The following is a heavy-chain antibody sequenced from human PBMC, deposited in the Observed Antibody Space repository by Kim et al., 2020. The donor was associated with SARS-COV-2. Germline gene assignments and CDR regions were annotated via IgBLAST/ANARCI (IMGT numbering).Heavy chain of an antibody. CDR2: IYYSGST. CDR1: GGSINSSIYF. J-gene: IGHJ6*02. D-gene: IGHD2-2*01. Sequence: SETLSLMCSVSGGSINSSIYFWAWIRQPPGMGLEWIGTIYYSGSTYYNPSLKSRVTISVDTSKNQFSLKLTSVTAADSAVYYCARRGSHTSSIAYYYGLDVWGQGTAVTVSS. V-gene: IGHV4-39*01. CDR3: ARRGSHTSSIAYYYGLDV.